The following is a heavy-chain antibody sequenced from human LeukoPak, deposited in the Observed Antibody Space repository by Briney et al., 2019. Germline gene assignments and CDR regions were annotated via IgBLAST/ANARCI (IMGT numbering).Heavy chain of an antibody. V-gene: IGHV4-59*08. Sequence: SETLSLTCTVSGGSISSYYWSWIRQPPGKGLEWIGYIYYSGSTNYNPSLKSRVTISVDTSKSQFSLKLSSVTAADTAVYYCARTGYFGSGSYSDFKGFPAYWGQGTLVTVSS. D-gene: IGHD3-10*01. CDR2: IYYSGST. CDR3: ARTGYFGSGSYSDFKGFPAY. CDR1: GGSISSYY. J-gene: IGHJ4*02.